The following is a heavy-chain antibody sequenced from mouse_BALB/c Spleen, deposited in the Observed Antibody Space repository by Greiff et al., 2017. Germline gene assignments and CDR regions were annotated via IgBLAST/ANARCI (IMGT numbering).Heavy chain of an antibody. V-gene: IGHV5-17*02. J-gene: IGHJ2*01. CDR2: ISSGSSTI. D-gene: IGHD2-4*01. CDR3: ARKRGIDYDYSFDY. Sequence: EVKLMESGGGLVQPGGSRKLSCAASGFTFSSFGMHWVRQAPEKGLEWVAYISSGSSTIYYADTVKGRFTISRDNPKNTLFLQMTSLRSEDTAMYYCARKRGIDYDYSFDYWGQGTTLTVSA. CDR1: GFTFSSFG.